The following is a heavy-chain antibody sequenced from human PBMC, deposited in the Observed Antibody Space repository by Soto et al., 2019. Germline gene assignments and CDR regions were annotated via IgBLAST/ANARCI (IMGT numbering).Heavy chain of an antibody. Sequence: ASVKVSCKASGYTFTSYGISWVRQAPGQGLEWMGWISAYNGNTNYAQKLQGRVTMTTDTSTSTAYMELRSLRSDDTAVYYCARAHTVTTFRNSPGQKRGFDYWGQGTLVTVSS. V-gene: IGHV1-18*01. CDR1: GYTFTSYG. J-gene: IGHJ4*02. CDR3: ARAHTVTTFRNSPGQKRGFDY. D-gene: IGHD4-17*01. CDR2: ISAYNGNT.